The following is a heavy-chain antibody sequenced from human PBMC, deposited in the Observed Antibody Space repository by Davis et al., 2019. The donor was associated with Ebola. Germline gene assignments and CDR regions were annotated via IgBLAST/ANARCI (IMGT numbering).Heavy chain of an antibody. CDR2: IRSKANSYAT. J-gene: IGHJ4*02. CDR1: GFTFSSYS. CDR3: TSTTTVKEY. D-gene: IGHD4-17*01. Sequence: PGGSLRLSCAASGFTFSSYSMNWVRQASGKGLEWVGRIRSKANSYATAYAASVKGRFTISRDDSKNTAYLQMNSLKTEDTAVYYCTSTTTVKEYWGQGTLVTVSS. V-gene: IGHV3-73*01.